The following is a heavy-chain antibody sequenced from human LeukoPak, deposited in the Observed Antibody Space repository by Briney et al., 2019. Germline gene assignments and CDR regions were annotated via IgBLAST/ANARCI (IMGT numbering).Heavy chain of an antibody. Sequence: GGSLRLSCAASGFTFSSYAMSWVRQAPGKGLEWVSAISGSGGSTYYADSVKGRFTISRDNSENTLYLQMNSLRAEDTAVYYCAKTRAVGRQGFDYWGQGTLVTVSS. CDR1: GFTFSSYA. V-gene: IGHV3-23*01. CDR2: ISGSGGST. J-gene: IGHJ4*02. D-gene: IGHD4-23*01. CDR3: AKTRAVGRQGFDY.